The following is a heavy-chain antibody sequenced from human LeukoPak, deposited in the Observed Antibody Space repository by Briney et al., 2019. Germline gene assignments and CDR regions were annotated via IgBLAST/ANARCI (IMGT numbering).Heavy chain of an antibody. CDR3: ARPLMDEQIYDAFDI. V-gene: IGHV4-34*01. CDR1: GGSLSDYY. J-gene: IGHJ3*02. Sequence: SETLSLTCGGYGGSLSDYYWSWIRQPPGKGLEWIGEINHSGSTNYNPSLKSRVTISEDTSKNQFSLKPDSVTAADTAVYYCARPLMDEQIYDAFDIWGQGTMVTVSS. CDR2: INHSGST. D-gene: IGHD1/OR15-1a*01.